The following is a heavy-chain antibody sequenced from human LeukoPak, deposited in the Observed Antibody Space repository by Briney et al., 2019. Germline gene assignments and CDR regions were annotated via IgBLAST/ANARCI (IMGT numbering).Heavy chain of an antibody. J-gene: IGHJ1*01. CDR2: IRQDGGET. Sequence: GGSLRLSCAASGFTFSSYWMSWVRQAPGKGLEWVANIRQDGGETYYGDSVKGRFIISRDNAKNSLFLQMNRLRAEDTAVYYCATYSSLNTREFQYWGQGTLVTVSS. V-gene: IGHV3-7*01. D-gene: IGHD3-22*01. CDR1: GFTFSSYW. CDR3: ATYSSLNTREFQY.